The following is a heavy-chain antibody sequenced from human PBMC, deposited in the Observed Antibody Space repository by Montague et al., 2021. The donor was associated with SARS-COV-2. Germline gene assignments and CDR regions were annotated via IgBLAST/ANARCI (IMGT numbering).Heavy chain of an antibody. CDR2: IYYSRST. CDR1: GGSISSYY. CDR3: ARVGVGTMVRGVIPAYYYYGMDV. V-gene: IGHV4-59*08. J-gene: IGHJ6*02. D-gene: IGHD3-10*01. Sequence: SETLSLTCTVSGGSISSYYWSWIRQPPGKGLEWIGYIYYSRSTNYNPSLKSRVTISVDTSKNQFSLKVRSVTAADTAVYYCARVGVGTMVRGVIPAYYYYGMDVWGQGTTVTVSS.